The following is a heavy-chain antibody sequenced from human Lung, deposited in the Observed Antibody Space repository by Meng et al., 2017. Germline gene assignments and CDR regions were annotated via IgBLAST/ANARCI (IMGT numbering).Heavy chain of an antibody. CDR2: INTDGSST. CDR1: GFIFSNYW. CDR3: VRDLGFDP. Sequence: GESLKISCAASGFIFSNYWMHWVRQAPGKGLVWVSRINTDGSSTTYADSVKGRFTISRDNAKNTLYLQMNSLRVDDTAVYHCVRDLGFDPWGQGARVT. J-gene: IGHJ5*02. V-gene: IGHV3-74*01.